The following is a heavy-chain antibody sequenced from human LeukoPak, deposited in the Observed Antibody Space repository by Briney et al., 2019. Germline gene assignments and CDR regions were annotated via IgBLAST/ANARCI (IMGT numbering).Heavy chain of an antibody. CDR1: GFTFSSYG. J-gene: IGHJ4*02. Sequence: TGGPLRLSCAASGFTFSSYGMHWVRQAPGKGLEWVAVISYDGSNKYYADSVEGRFTISRDNSKNTLYLQMNSLRAEDTAVYYCAKDSRRYCSGGSCYGHDYWGQGTLVTVSS. V-gene: IGHV3-30*18. CDR2: ISYDGSNK. D-gene: IGHD2-15*01. CDR3: AKDSRRYCSGGSCYGHDY.